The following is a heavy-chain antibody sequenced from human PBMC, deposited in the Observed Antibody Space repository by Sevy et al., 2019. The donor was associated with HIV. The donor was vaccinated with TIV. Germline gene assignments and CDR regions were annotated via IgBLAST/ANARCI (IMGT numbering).Heavy chain of an antibody. CDR2: IYSAGTT. CDR3: ARIKGASSSYAMDV. J-gene: IGHJ6*02. D-gene: IGHD2-2*01. Sequence: GGCLRLSCVASGLTVGSLSINWVRQAPGKGLEWISLIYSAGTTFYSDSVKGRFTISRDNSNNTLDLQMNSLRAEDTAACYCARIKGASSSYAMDVWGQGTTVTVSS. V-gene: IGHV3-53*01. CDR1: GLTVGSLS.